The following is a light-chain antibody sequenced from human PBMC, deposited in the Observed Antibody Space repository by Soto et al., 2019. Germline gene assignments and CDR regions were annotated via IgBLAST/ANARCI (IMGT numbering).Light chain of an antibody. CDR2: DVS. CDR3: SSYAGSNKGV. CDR1: SSDVGGYNY. V-gene: IGLV2-8*01. J-gene: IGLJ2*01. Sequence: QSVLTQPPSASGSPGQSVTISCTGTSSDVGGYNYVSWYQQHPGKAPKLMIYDVSKRPSGVPDRFSGSKSGNTASLTVSGLQAEDEADYYCSSYAGSNKGVFGGGTQLTVL.